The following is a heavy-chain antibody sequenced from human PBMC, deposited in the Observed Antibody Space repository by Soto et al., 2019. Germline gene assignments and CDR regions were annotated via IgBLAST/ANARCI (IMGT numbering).Heavy chain of an antibody. Sequence: SLRLSCAASGFPFSSYAMSWVRQAPGKGLEWVSAISGSGCSTYYADYVKGRFTISRDNSKNTLYLQMNSLRAEDTAVYYCAKDSEWELLGNYYYGMDVWGQGTTVTVSS. V-gene: IGHV3-23*01. CDR1: GFPFSSYA. CDR2: ISGSGCST. CDR3: AKDSEWELLGNYYYGMDV. D-gene: IGHD1-26*01. J-gene: IGHJ6*02.